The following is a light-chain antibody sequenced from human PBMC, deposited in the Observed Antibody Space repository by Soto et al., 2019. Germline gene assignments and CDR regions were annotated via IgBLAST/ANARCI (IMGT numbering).Light chain of an antibody. CDR3: QQRANWPPLT. CDR2: DAS. CDR1: QSIDSH. V-gene: IGKV3-11*01. J-gene: IGKJ4*01. Sequence: EVVLTQSPATLSLSPGERATLSCRASQSIDSHLAWYQQKPGQAPRLLIYDASSRATGIPARFSGSGSGTDFTLTISSLEPEDFAVYYCQQRANWPPLTFGGGTKVEI.